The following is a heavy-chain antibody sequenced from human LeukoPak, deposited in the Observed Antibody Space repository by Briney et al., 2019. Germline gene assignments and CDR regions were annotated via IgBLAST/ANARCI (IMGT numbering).Heavy chain of an antibody. CDR3: ARGRVRGSGSYSDY. CDR2: INHSGST. V-gene: IGHV4-34*01. CDR1: GGSFRGYY. J-gene: IGHJ4*02. D-gene: IGHD3-10*01. Sequence: SEPLSLTCAVYGGSFRGYYWSWIRQPPGKGLAWIGEINHSGSTNYNPSLKSRVTISVDTSKNQFSLKLSSVTAADTAVYYCARGRVRGSGSYSDYWGQGTLVTVSS.